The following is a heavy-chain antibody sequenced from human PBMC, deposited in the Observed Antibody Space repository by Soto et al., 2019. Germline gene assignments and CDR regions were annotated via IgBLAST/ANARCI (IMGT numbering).Heavy chain of an antibody. Sequence: VGSLRLSCAASAFTVSSNYMNWVRQAPGKGLEWVSIIYSGGSAYYADSVKGRFTISRDNSKNTLYLQMNSLRADDTAVYYCARAGGRFYGMDVWGQGTTVTVSS. J-gene: IGHJ6*02. CDR2: IYSGGSA. CDR3: ARAGGRFYGMDV. CDR1: AFTVSSNY. D-gene: IGHD3-10*01. V-gene: IGHV3-53*01.